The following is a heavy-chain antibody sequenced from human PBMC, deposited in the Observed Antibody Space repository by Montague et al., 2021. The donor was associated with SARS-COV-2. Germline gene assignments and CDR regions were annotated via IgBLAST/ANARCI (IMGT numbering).Heavy chain of an antibody. V-gene: IGHV4-59*01. CDR3: ARAPIYRSSWYAYFDY. CDR1: GDSMNNYY. CDR2: INYIEST. J-gene: IGHJ4*02. D-gene: IGHD6-13*01. Sequence: SETLSLTCTVSGDSMNNYYWSWIRQPPGKGLEWIGYINYIESTXSXPSXXXRVPLSKDTSTNQFSLRLTSVTAADTAMYFCARAPIYRSSWYAYFDYWGQGTLVTASS.